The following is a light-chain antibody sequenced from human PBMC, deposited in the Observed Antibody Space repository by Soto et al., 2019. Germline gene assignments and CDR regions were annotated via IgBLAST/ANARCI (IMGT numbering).Light chain of an antibody. CDR1: QSVSSS. V-gene: IGKV3D-15*01. CDR3: QQYNKWLKT. Sequence: IGVTQSPISLSRSSFYLPTLSFRASQSVSSSLAWYQQKPGQAPRLLIYDASSRATGIPARFSGSGSGTDFTLTISSLEPEDFAVYYCQQYNKWLKTFGQRTKVDIK. J-gene: IGKJ1*01. CDR2: DAS.